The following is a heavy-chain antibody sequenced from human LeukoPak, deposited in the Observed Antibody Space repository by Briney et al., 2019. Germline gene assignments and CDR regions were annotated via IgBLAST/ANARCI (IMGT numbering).Heavy chain of an antibody. CDR3: AKDSYSKGDF. J-gene: IGHJ4*02. CDR1: GFTFGSYA. CDR2: IKNDGAVK. Sequence: GGSLRLSCAASGFTFGSYAMSWVRQAPGKGLEWVANIKNDGAVKNYVDSVKGRFTISRDNAKNSLYLQMNSLRAEDTAVYYCAKDSYSKGDFWGQGVLVTVSS. V-gene: IGHV3-7*01. D-gene: IGHD6-13*01.